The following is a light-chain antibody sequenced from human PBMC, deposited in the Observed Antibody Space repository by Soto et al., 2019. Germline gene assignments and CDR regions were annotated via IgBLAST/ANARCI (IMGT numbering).Light chain of an antibody. CDR1: QSVSSSY. Sequence: EIVLTQSPGTLSLSPGERATLSCRASQSVSSSYLAWYQQKPGQAPRLLIYGASSRATRIPDRFSGSGSGTDFTLTISRLEPEDFAVYYCQQYGSSPKTFGQVTKLEIK. V-gene: IGKV3-20*01. CDR3: QQYGSSPKT. J-gene: IGKJ2*01. CDR2: GAS.